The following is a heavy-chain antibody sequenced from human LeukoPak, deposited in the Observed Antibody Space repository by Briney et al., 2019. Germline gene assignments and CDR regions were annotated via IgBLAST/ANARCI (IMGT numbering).Heavy chain of an antibody. J-gene: IGHJ4*02. CDR2: IYPAESNI. Sequence: PGESLKISCKGSGYSFPTYWIAWVRQMPGKGLEWMGIIYPAESNIRYSPCFQGQVTISADKSTSTAYLQWSSLKASDTAMYYCARPPSRGYSSSFEYWGQGTLVTVSS. D-gene: IGHD2-2*03. CDR1: GYSFPTYW. V-gene: IGHV5-51*01. CDR3: ARPPSRGYSSSFEY.